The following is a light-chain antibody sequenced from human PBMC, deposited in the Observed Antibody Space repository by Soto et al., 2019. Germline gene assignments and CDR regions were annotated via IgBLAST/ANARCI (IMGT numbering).Light chain of an antibody. CDR3: QSADSSGSWV. J-gene: IGLJ3*02. Sequence: SYDLTQPPSVSVSPGQTARISCSGHALPKQYAYWYQQKSGQAPVLMIYRDTERPSGIPERFSGSSSGTTVTLTISGVQAEDEADYYCQSADSSGSWVFGGGTKVTVL. CDR1: ALPKQY. V-gene: IGLV3-25*02. CDR2: RDT.